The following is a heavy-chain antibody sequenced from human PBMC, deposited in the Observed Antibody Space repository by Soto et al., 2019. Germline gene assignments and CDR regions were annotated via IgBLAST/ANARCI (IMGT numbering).Heavy chain of an antibody. Sequence: GGSLRLSCAASGFTFSSYSMNWVRQAPGKGLGWVSSISSSSSYIYYADSVKGRFTISRDNAKNSLYLQMNSLRAEDTAVYYCARDASDFWSGYYSTDIDYWGQGTLVTVSS. J-gene: IGHJ4*02. CDR3: ARDASDFWSGYYSTDIDY. CDR2: ISSSSSYI. V-gene: IGHV3-21*01. D-gene: IGHD3-3*01. CDR1: GFTFSSYS.